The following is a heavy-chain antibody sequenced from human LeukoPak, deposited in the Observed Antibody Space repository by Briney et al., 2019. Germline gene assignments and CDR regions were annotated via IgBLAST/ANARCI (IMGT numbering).Heavy chain of an antibody. CDR2: ISAYNGNT. CDR3: ARDIPTVTPLDY. J-gene: IGHJ4*02. CDR1: GHTFTSYG. V-gene: IGHV1-18*01. D-gene: IGHD4-11*01. Sequence: ASVKVSCKASGHTFTSYGISWVRQAPGQGLEWMGWISAYNGNTSYAQKLQGRVTMTTDTSTSTAYMELRSLRSDDTAVYYCARDIPTVTPLDYWGQGTLVTVSS.